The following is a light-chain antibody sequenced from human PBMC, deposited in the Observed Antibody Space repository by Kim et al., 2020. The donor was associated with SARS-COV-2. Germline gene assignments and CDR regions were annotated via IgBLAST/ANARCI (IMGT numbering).Light chain of an antibody. CDR1: QGIRNY. Sequence: ASVGDRFIITCRASQGIRNYLAWYQQRPGKVPKILIHAASALQSGIPSRFSGSGSGTDFTLTISSLQPEDGASYYCQSYHSASVTFGGGTKVDIK. V-gene: IGKV1-27*01. CDR2: AAS. CDR3: QSYHSASVT. J-gene: IGKJ4*01.